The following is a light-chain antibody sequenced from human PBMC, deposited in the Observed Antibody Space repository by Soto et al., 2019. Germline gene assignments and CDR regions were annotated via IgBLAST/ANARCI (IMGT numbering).Light chain of an antibody. CDR3: QQYGSSPQT. J-gene: IGKJ1*01. CDR2: GAS. V-gene: IGKV3-15*01. CDR1: QSVSST. Sequence: EIVMTQSPATLSVSLGERATLSCRASQSVSSTVAWYQQKPGQAPRLLIYGASTRATGIPARFSGSGSGTEFTLTISSLQSEDFAFYYCQQYGSSPQTFGQGTKVEIK.